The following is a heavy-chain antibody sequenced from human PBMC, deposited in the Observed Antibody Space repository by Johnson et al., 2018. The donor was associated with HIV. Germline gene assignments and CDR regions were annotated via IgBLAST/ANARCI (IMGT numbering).Heavy chain of an antibody. V-gene: IGHV3-53*01. J-gene: IGHJ3*02. CDR3: ARAAYSGSHHDAFDI. CDR2: IYSGGST. CDR1: GFTVSSNY. D-gene: IGHD1-26*01. Sequence: VQLVESGGGLIQPGGSLRLSCAASGFTVSSNYMSWVRQAPGKGLEWVSVIYSGGSTYSADSVKGRFTISRDNAKNSLYLQMNSLRAEDTAVYYCARAAYSGSHHDAFDIWGQGTMVTVSS.